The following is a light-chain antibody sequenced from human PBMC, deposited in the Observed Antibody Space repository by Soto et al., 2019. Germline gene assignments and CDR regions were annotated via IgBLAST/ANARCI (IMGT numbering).Light chain of an antibody. CDR2: GNS. Sequence: QSVLTQPPSVSGAPGQRVTISCTGSSSNIGAGYDVNWYQQLPGTAPNLLIYGNSNRPSGVPDRFSGSKSGTSASLAITGLQAEDEADYYCQSYDSSLSGYVFGPGTKLTVL. CDR3: QSYDSSLSGYV. J-gene: IGLJ1*01. CDR1: SSNIGAGYD. V-gene: IGLV1-40*01.